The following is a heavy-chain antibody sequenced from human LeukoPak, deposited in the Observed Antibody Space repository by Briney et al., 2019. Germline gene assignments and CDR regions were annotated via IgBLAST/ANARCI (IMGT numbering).Heavy chain of an antibody. V-gene: IGHV4-38-2*01. Sequence: SETLSLTCAVSGYSISSGYYWGWIRQPPGKGPEWIGNIYHSASTYYNPSLKSRVTISVDPSKNQFSLKLSSVAAADTAVYYCAGGAQPFDNRGQGTLVTVSS. D-gene: IGHD1-1*01. CDR3: AGGAQPFDN. CDR1: GYSISSGYY. CDR2: IYHSAST. J-gene: IGHJ4*02.